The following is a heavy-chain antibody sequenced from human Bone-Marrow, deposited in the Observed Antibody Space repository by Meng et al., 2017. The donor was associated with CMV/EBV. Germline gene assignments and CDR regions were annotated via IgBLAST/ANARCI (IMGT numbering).Heavy chain of an antibody. CDR2: MNPNSGNT. D-gene: IGHD6-19*01. CDR1: GYTFTSYD. V-gene: IGHV1-8*01. J-gene: IGHJ4*02. CDR3: AREVRYSSGWYPGY. Sequence: QVQLVPSGAEVKKPGASVKVSCKASGYTFTSYDINSVRQAAGQGLEWMGWMNPNSGNTDYAQKFQGRVTMTRNISKSTAYMDLSSLRSEDTAVYYCAREVRYSSGWYPGYWGQGTLVTVSS.